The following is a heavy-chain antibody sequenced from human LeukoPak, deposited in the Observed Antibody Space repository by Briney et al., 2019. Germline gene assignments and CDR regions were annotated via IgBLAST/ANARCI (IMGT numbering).Heavy chain of an antibody. J-gene: IGHJ4*02. CDR2: INHSGST. V-gene: IGHV4-34*01. Sequence: SETLSLTCADSGGSFSGYYWSWIRQPPGKGLEWIGEINHSGSTNYNPSLKSRVTISVDTSKNKFSLKLSSVTAADTAVYYCARDMVTAIVDDWGQGTLVTVSS. D-gene: IGHD2-21*02. CDR3: ARDMVTAIVDD. CDR1: GGSFSGYY.